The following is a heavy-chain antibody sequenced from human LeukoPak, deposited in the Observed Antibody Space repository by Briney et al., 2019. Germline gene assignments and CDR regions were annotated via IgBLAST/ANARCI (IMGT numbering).Heavy chain of an antibody. Sequence: SETLSLTCTVSGGSISSSSYYWGWIRQPPGKGLEWIGSIYYSGSTYYNPSLKSRVTISVDTSKNQFSLKLSSVTAADTAVYYCASCFDALDIWGQGTMVTVSS. CDR2: IYYSGST. V-gene: IGHV4-39*01. J-gene: IGHJ3*02. CDR1: GGSISSSSYY. CDR3: ASCFDALDI. D-gene: IGHD2-15*01.